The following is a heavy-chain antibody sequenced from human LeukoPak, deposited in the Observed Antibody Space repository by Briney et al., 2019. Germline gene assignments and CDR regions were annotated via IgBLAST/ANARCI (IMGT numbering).Heavy chain of an antibody. D-gene: IGHD2-21*02. CDR3: ARVRGDQTFDAFDI. V-gene: IGHV3-48*01. Sequence: PGGSLRLSCAASGFTFSSYSLNWVRQAPGKGLEWVSYISSTVYYADCVKGRFTISRDNAKNSLYLQMNSLRAEDTAVYYCARVRGDQTFDAFDIWGQGTMVTVSS. CDR2: ISSTV. J-gene: IGHJ3*02. CDR1: GFTFSSYS.